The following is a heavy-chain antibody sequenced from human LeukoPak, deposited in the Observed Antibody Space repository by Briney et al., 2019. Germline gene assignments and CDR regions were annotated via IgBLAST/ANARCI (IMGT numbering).Heavy chain of an antibody. V-gene: IGHV3-7*03. CDR3: ARGGGLDV. CDR1: GFTFSTYW. Sequence: PGGSLRLSCAASGFTFSTYWMTWVRQAPGKGQEWVASINHNGNVNYYVDSVKGRFTISRDNAKNSLYLQMSNLRAEDTAVYFCARGGGLDVWGQGATVTVSS. D-gene: IGHD3-16*01. J-gene: IGHJ6*02. CDR2: INHNGNVN.